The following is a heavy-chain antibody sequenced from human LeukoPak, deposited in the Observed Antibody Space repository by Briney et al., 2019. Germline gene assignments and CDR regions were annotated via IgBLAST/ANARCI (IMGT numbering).Heavy chain of an antibody. J-gene: IGHJ6*02. V-gene: IGHV4-4*08. CDR1: GGSISNYY. CDR2: IYNSGST. Sequence: PSETLSLTCTVSGGSISNYYWSWIRQPPGKGLEWIGYIYNSGSTNYNPSLKSRVTISADTSKNQFSLKLSSVTAADTAVYYCARTGYYGSGSYLANPYYYYGMDVWGQGTTVTVSS. CDR3: ARTGYYGSGSYLANPYYYYGMDV. D-gene: IGHD3-10*01.